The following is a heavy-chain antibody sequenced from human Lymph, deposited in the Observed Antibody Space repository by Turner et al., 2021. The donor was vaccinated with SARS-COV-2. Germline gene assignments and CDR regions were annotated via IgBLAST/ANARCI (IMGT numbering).Heavy chain of an antibody. CDR3: ARVLPYGDYFDY. V-gene: IGHV3-53*01. CDR2: IYSGGST. D-gene: IGHD4-17*01. J-gene: IGHJ4*02. Sequence: EVQLVESGGGLIQPGGSLRLSCAASIFTVSRNYMTWVRQAPVKGLELVSVIYSGGSTYYADSVKGRFTISRDNSKNTLYLQMNSLRAEDTAVYYCARVLPYGDYFDYWGQGTLVTVSS. CDR1: IFTVSRNY.